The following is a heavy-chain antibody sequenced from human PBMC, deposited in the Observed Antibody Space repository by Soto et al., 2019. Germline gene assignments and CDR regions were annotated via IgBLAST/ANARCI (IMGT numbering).Heavy chain of an antibody. Sequence: ASVKVSCKASGYTFTSYGISWVRQAPGQGLEWMGWISAYNGNTNYAQKLQGRVTMTTDTSTSTAYMELRSLRSDDTAVYYCALLWFGEPPYYFDYWGQGTLVTVSS. CDR2: ISAYNGNT. J-gene: IGHJ4*02. CDR3: ALLWFGEPPYYFDY. V-gene: IGHV1-18*01. D-gene: IGHD3-10*01. CDR1: GYTFTSYG.